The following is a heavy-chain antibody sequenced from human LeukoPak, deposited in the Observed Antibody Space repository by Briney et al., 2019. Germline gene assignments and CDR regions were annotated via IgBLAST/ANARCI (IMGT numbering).Heavy chain of an antibody. CDR2: ISSSSSDI. CDR1: GFTFSSYS. J-gene: IGHJ4*02. D-gene: IGHD6-19*01. CDR3: AREQWLPSNDY. V-gene: IGHV3-21*01. Sequence: GGSLRLSCAASGFTFSSYSMNWVRQAPGKGLEWVSSISSSSSDIYYADSVKGRFTISRDNAKNSLYLQMNGLRAEDTAVYYCAREQWLPSNDYWGQGTLVTVSS.